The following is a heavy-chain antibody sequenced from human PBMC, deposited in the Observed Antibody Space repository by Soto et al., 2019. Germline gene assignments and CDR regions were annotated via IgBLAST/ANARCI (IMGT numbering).Heavy chain of an antibody. CDR2: INAGNGNT. CDR1: GYTFTSYA. Sequence: QVQLVQSGAEEKKPGASVKVSCKASGYTFTSYAMHWVRQAPGQRLEWMGWINAGNGNTKYSQKFQGRVTITRDTSASTAYMELSSLRSEDTAVYYCARAMTTVIYTHGQGDAFDIWGQGTMVTVSS. D-gene: IGHD4-17*01. J-gene: IGHJ3*02. V-gene: IGHV1-3*05. CDR3: ARAMTTVIYTHGQGDAFDI.